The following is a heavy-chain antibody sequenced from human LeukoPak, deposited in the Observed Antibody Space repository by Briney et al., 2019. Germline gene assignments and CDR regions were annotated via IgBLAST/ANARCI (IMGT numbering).Heavy chain of an antibody. CDR2: ISSSGNTI. D-gene: IGHD3-22*01. CDR1: GFTCSDYY. Sequence: GGSLRLSCAASGFTCSDYYMSWIRQAPGKGLEWVSYISSSGNTIYYADSVKGRFTISRDNAKNSLYLQMNSLRAEDTAVYYCARLSRAKTYYYDSSGYNYYYYMDVWGKGTTVTVSS. J-gene: IGHJ6*03. V-gene: IGHV3-11*04. CDR3: ARLSRAKTYYYDSSGYNYYYYMDV.